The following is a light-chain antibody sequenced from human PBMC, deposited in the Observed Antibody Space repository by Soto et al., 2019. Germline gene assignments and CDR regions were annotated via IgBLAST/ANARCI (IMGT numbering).Light chain of an antibody. CDR1: SSHIGSNT. J-gene: IGLJ1*01. CDR2: SNN. Sequence: QSALTQPPSASGTPGQRVIISCSGSSSHIGSNTGNWYQQLPGTAPKLLIYSNNQRPSGVPDRFSGSKSGTSASLAISGLQSEDEADYYCAAWDDSLNGRYVFGTGTKVTVL. CDR3: AAWDDSLNGRYV. V-gene: IGLV1-44*01.